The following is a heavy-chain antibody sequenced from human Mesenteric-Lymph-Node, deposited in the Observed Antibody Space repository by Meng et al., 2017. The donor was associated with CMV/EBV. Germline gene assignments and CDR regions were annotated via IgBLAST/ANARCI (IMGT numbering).Heavy chain of an antibody. CDR1: GFTFSSHG. Sequence: GESLKISCVASGFTFSSHGMHWVRRAPGRGLEWVSVIRSHGTDTYYADSVKGRFTVSRDNSKNALYLQMNSLRADDTAVYYCAREAQMSYSGSFQVDYWGQGMLVTVSS. D-gene: IGHD1-26*01. V-gene: IGHV3-30*02. J-gene: IGHJ4*02. CDR2: IRSHGTDT. CDR3: AREAQMSYSGSFQVDY.